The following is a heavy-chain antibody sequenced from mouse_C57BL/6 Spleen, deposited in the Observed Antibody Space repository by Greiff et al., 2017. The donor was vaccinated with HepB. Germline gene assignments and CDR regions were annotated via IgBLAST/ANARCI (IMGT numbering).Heavy chain of an antibody. V-gene: IGHV1-50*01. Sequence: VKLQQPGAELVKPGASVKLSCKASGYTFTSYWMQWVKQRPGQGLEWIGEIDPSDSYTNYNQKFKGKATLTVDTSSSTAYMQLSSLTSEDSAVYYCARRKDDGYHYYAMDYWGQGTSVTVSS. CDR3: ARRKDDGYHYYAMDY. J-gene: IGHJ4*01. D-gene: IGHD2-3*01. CDR2: IDPSDSYT. CDR1: GYTFTSYW.